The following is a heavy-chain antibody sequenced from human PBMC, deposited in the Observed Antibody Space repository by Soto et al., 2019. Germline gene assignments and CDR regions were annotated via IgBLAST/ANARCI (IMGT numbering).Heavy chain of an antibody. J-gene: IGHJ4*02. V-gene: IGHV4-30-4*01. CDR2: IYYSGST. Sequence: QVQLQESGPGLVKPSQTLSLTCTVSGGSISSGDYYWSWIRQPPGKGLEWIGYIYYSGSTYNPSLKSRVTISVDTSKNQFSLKLSSVTAADTAVYYCARGRMVRYFEPLPYFDYWGQGTLVTVSS. D-gene: IGHD3-9*01. CDR3: ARGRMVRYFEPLPYFDY. CDR1: GGSISSGDYY.